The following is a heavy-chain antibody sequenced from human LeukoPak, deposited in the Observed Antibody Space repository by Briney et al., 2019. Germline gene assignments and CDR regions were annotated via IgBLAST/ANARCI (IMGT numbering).Heavy chain of an antibody. J-gene: IGHJ2*01. Sequence: PSETLSLTCAVSGGSISSGGYSWSWIRQPPGKGLEWIGYIYHSGSTYYNPSLKSRVTISVDRSKNQFSLKLSSVTAADTAVYYCARDSGDPDWYFDLWGRGTLVTVSS. V-gene: IGHV4-30-2*01. CDR2: IYHSGST. D-gene: IGHD3-10*01. CDR1: GGSISSGGYS. CDR3: ARDSGDPDWYFDL.